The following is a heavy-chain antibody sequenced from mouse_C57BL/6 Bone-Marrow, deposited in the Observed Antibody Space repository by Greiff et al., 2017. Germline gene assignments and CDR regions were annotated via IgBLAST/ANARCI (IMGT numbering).Heavy chain of an antibody. CDR2: IDPETGGT. V-gene: IGHV1-15*01. D-gene: IGHD1-1*01. CDR1: GYTFTDYE. CDR3: TRGDYYGSSGYFDV. J-gene: IGHJ1*03. Sequence: VQWVESGAELVRPGASVTLSCKASGYTFTDYEMHWVKQTPVHGLEWIGAIDPETGGTAYNQKFKGKAILTADKSSSTAYMELRSLTSEDSAVYYCTRGDYYGSSGYFDVWGTGTTVTVSS.